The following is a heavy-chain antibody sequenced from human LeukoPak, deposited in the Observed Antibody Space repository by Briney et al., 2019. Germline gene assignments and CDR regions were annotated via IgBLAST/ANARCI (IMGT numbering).Heavy chain of an antibody. Sequence: PSETLSLTCTVSGYSISSGYYWGWIRQPPGKGLEWIGAIYHSGSTYYNPSLKSRVTTSVDTSKNLFSLKLNSVTAADTAMYYCARSDNSDALDAFDIWGQGTMVTVSS. J-gene: IGHJ3*02. CDR3: ARSDNSDALDAFDI. V-gene: IGHV4-38-2*02. CDR2: IYHSGST. D-gene: IGHD3-22*01. CDR1: GYSISSGYY.